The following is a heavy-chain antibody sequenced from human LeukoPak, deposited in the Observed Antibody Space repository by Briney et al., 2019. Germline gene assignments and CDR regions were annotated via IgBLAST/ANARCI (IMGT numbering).Heavy chain of an antibody. Sequence: ASVKVSCKASGYTSTSYYMHWVRQAPGQGLEWMGIINPSGGSTSYAQKFQGRVTMTRDMSTSTDYMELSSLRSEDTAVYYCARDNSVEDTAWWFDPWGQGTLVTVSS. D-gene: IGHD4-23*01. CDR1: GYTSTSYY. CDR3: ARDNSVEDTAWWFDP. CDR2: INPSGGST. V-gene: IGHV1-46*01. J-gene: IGHJ5*02.